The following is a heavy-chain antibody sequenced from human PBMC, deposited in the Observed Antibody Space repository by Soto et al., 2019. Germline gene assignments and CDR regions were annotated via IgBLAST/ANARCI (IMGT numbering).Heavy chain of an antibody. CDR3: ARDLPSSIFGVVIYPLDY. V-gene: IGHV4-4*07. J-gene: IGHJ4*02. Sequence: PSEPLSLTCTVSGGSISSYYWSWIRQPAGKGLEWIGRIYTSGSTNYNPSLKSRVTMSVDTSKNQFSLKLSSVTAADTAVYYCARDLPSSIFGVVIYPLDYWGQGTLVTVSS. CDR2: IYTSGST. CDR1: GGSISSYY. D-gene: IGHD3-3*01.